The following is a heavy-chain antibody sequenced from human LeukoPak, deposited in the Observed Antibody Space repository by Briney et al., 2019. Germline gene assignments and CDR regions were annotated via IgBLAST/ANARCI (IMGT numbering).Heavy chain of an antibody. V-gene: IGHV3-30-3*01. D-gene: IGHD5-18*01. Sequence: GGSLRLSCVASGFSFSTSAIHWVRQAPGKGPEWVAIISYDGSGKYYADSVKGRFTISRDNSKNTLYLQMNSLRAEDTAVYYCARTQLWLRLGGTDYWGQGTLVTVSS. CDR3: ARTQLWLRLGGTDY. J-gene: IGHJ4*02. CDR2: ISYDGSGK. CDR1: GFSFSTSA.